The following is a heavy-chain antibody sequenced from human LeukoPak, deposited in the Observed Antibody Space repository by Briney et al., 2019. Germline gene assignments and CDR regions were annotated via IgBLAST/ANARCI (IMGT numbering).Heavy chain of an antibody. J-gene: IGHJ4*02. CDR1: GGSISDHY. D-gene: IGHD6-19*01. CDR2: IYDNGRT. V-gene: IGHV4-59*11. Sequence: SETLSLTCSVSGGSISDHYWNWIRQSPGKGREWIGYIYDNGRTDYNPSLKSRVTMSVDTSQNHFSLKLTSMTAADTAVYYCARGPSGWYFRTFDNWGQGTLVTVSS. CDR3: ARGPSGWYFRTFDN.